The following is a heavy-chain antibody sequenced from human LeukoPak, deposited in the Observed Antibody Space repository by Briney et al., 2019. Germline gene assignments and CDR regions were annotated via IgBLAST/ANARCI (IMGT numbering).Heavy chain of an antibody. J-gene: IGHJ4*02. CDR3: AKDTTGTPKDFDY. CDR2: ISGSGGST. D-gene: IGHD1-1*01. CDR1: GFTFSSYA. V-gene: IGHV3-23*01. Sequence: GGSLRLSCAASGFTFSSYAVSWVRQAPGKGLEWVSAISGSGGSTYYADSVKGRFTISRDNSKNALYLQMNSLRAEDTAVYYCAKDTTGTPKDFDYWGQGTLVTVSS.